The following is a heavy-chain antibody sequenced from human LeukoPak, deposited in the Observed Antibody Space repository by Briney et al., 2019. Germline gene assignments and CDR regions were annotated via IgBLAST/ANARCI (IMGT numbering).Heavy chain of an antibody. Sequence: SETLSLTCAVSGGSISSSNWWSWVRQPPGKGLGWIGEIYHSGSTNYNPSLKSRVTISVDKSKNQFSLKLSSVTAADTAVYYCAREGDYDSSGLDYWGQGTLVTVSS. CDR1: GGSISSSNW. D-gene: IGHD3-22*01. CDR2: IYHSGST. V-gene: IGHV4-4*02. J-gene: IGHJ4*02. CDR3: AREGDYDSSGLDY.